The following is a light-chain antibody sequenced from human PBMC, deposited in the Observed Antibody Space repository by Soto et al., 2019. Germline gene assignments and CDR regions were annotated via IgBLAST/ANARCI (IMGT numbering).Light chain of an antibody. J-gene: IGLJ1*01. CDR2: EVS. CDR3: SSYSGTNILYV. CDR1: SSDVGGYNY. Sequence: QSALTQPPSASGSPGQSVTISCTGTSSDVGGYNYVSWYQQHPGKAPKVMIYEVSKRPSGVPDRFSGSKSGNTASLTVSGLQAEDEADYYCSSYSGTNILYVFGPGTKLTVL. V-gene: IGLV2-8*01.